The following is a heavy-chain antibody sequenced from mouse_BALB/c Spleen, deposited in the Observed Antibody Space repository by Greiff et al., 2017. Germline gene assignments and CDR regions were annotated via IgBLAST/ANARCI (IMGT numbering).Heavy chain of an antibody. CDR3: ARKDRYDVYFDY. D-gene: IGHD2-14*01. V-gene: IGHV1-9*01. J-gene: IGHJ2*01. Sequence: QVQLQQSGAELMKPGASVKISCKATGYTFSSYWIEWVKQRPGHGLEWIGEILPGSGSTNYNEKFKGKATFTADTSSNTAYMQLSSLTSEDSAVYYCARKDRYDVYFDYWGQGTTLTVSS. CDR1: GYTFSSYW. CDR2: ILPGSGST.